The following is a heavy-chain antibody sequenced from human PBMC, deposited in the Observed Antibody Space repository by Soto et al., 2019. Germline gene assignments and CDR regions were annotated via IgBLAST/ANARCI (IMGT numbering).Heavy chain of an antibody. CDR2: SSSSSSYI. V-gene: IGHV3-21*01. J-gene: IGHJ4*02. D-gene: IGHD1-26*01. CDR3: ARSGDTSGSYEKYYFDY. Sequence: GGSLRLSCAASGFTFSSYSMNWVRQAPGKGLEWVSSSSSSSSYIYYADSVKGRFTISRDNAKNSLYLQMNSLRAEDTAVYYCARSGDTSGSYEKYYFDYWGQGTLVTVSS. CDR1: GFTFSSYS.